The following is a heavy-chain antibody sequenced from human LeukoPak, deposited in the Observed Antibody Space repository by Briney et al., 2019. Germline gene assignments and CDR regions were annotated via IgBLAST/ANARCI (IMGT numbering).Heavy chain of an antibody. V-gene: IGHV4-39*07. Sequence: PSETLSLTCTVSGGSISSSSYYWGWIRQPPGKGLEWIGSIYYSGSTYYNPSLRSRVTISVDKSKNQFSLKLSSVTAADTAVYYCATLFGELFYWGQGTLVTVSS. D-gene: IGHD3-10*01. CDR1: GGSISSSSYY. J-gene: IGHJ4*02. CDR3: ATLFGELFY. CDR2: IYYSGST.